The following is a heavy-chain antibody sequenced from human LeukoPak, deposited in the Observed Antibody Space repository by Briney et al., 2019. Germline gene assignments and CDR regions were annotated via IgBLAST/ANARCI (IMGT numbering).Heavy chain of an antibody. CDR1: GGTFSSYA. V-gene: IGHV1-69*13. D-gene: IGHD6-19*01. J-gene: IGHJ4*02. CDR2: IIPIFGTA. CDR3: ARRIAVAGTRYYFDY. Sequence: SVKVSCKASGGTFSSYAISWMRQAPGQGLEWMGGIIPIFGTANYAQKFQGRVTITADESTSTAYMELSSLRSEDTAVYYCARRIAVAGTRYYFDYWGQGTLVTVSS.